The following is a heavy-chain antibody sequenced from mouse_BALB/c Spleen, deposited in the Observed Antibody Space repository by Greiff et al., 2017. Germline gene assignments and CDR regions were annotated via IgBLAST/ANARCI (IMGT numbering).Heavy chain of an antibody. CDR2: ISYDGSN. V-gene: IGHV3-6*02. CDR1: GYSITSGYY. Sequence: EVKLMESGPGLVKPSQSLSLTCSVTGYSITSGYYWNWIRQFPGNKLEWMGYISYDGSNNYNPSLKNRISITRDTSKNQFFLKLNSVTTEDTATYYCARNYRYDEGTGDYWGQGTTLTVSS. D-gene: IGHD2-14*01. J-gene: IGHJ2*01. CDR3: ARNYRYDEGTGDY.